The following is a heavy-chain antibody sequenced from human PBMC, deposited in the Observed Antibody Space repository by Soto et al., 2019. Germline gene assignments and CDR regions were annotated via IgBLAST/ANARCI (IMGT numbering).Heavy chain of an antibody. CDR2: INDSGNI. CDR3: ARGLILWFVELSRRVGYYYYLDV. D-gene: IGHD3-10*01. CDR1: GVSFSGYQ. J-gene: IGHJ6*03. V-gene: IGHV4-34*01. Sequence: QVQLQQWGAGLLKPSETLSLTCAVYGVSFSGYQWSWIRQTPGQGLEWLGEINDSGNINYNPSLKSRVTILVDTSKKQSSLKLSSVAAADTAVYYCARGLILWFVELSRRVGYYYYLDVWGKGTTVTVSS.